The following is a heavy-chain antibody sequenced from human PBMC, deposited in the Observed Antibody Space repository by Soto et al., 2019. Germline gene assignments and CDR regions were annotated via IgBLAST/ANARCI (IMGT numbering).Heavy chain of an antibody. CDR2: ISTSNGYA. Sequence: GSVNVCFKAYGYRFSTYGISLVRQAPGQGLEWMGWISTSNGYANYAQKFQGRVSMTTDTSTNTAYMEVRSLRSDDTAFYFCARDRSFALLEWSPSDSYGMDVWGQGTSVTVSS. D-gene: IGHD3-3*01. V-gene: IGHV1-18*01. CDR1: GYRFSTYG. J-gene: IGHJ6*02. CDR3: ARDRSFALLEWSPSDSYGMDV.